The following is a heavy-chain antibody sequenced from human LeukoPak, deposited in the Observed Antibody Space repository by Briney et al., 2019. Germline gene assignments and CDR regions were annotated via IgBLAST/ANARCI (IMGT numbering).Heavy chain of an antibody. Sequence: SQTLSLTCTVSGGSISSGGYYWSSIRQHPGKGLEWIGYVYYSGSTYYNPSLKSRVTISVDTSKNQFSLKLSSVTAADTAVYYCARGAYGGWLHPFDYWGQGTLVTVSS. J-gene: IGHJ4*02. D-gene: IGHD5-12*01. CDR1: GGSISSGGYY. V-gene: IGHV4-31*03. CDR2: VYYSGST. CDR3: ARGAYGGWLHPFDY.